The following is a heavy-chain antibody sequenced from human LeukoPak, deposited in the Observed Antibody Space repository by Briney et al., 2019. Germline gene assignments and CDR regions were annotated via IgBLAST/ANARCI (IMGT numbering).Heavy chain of an antibody. V-gene: IGHV3-7*03. CDR1: GFTFSSYW. CDR3: AREYYDFWSGYYTD. J-gene: IGHJ4*02. CDR2: IKQDGSEK. Sequence: PPGGSLRLSCAASGFTFSSYWMSWVRQAPGKGLEWVANIKQDGSEKYYVDSVKGRFTISRDNAKNSLYLQMNGLRAEDTAVYYCAREYYDFWSGYYTDWGQGTLVTVSS. D-gene: IGHD3-3*01.